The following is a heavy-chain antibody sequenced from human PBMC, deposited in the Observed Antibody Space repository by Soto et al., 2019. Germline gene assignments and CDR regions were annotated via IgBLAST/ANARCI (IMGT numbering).Heavy chain of an antibody. Sequence: SETLSLTCTVSGDSISSYYWSWIRQPPGKGLEWIGYIHYSGSTNYNPSLKSRVTISVDTSKNQFSLKLVSVTAADTAVYYCARHFVAVVIKGWGYWGQGTLVTVSS. CDR2: IHYSGST. V-gene: IGHV4-59*08. D-gene: IGHD3-10*01. CDR1: GDSISSYY. J-gene: IGHJ4*02. CDR3: ARHFVAVVIKGWGY.